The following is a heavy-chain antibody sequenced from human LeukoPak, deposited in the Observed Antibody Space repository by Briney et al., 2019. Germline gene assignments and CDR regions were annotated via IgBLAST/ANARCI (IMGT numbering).Heavy chain of an antibody. D-gene: IGHD6-13*01. CDR2: ISSSSSYT. Sequence: GGSLRLSCAAAGFTFSDDYMSWIRQAPGKGLEWVSYISSSSSYTNYADSVKGRFTISRDNAKNSLYLQMNSLRAEDTAVYYCARVYGSSWNFDYRGQGTLVTVSS. J-gene: IGHJ4*02. V-gene: IGHV3-11*05. CDR1: GFTFSDDY. CDR3: ARVYGSSWNFDY.